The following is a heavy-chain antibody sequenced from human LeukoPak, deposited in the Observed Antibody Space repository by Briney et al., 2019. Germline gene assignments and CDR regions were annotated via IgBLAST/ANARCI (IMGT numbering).Heavy chain of an antibody. CDR1: GFTFSSYG. D-gene: IGHD2-15*01. CDR2: INPDGRTA. V-gene: IGHV3-74*01. CDR3: ARDGVTFCSGGSCYSSSDAFDI. Sequence: GGTLRLSCAASGFTFSSYGMSWVRQGPGKRLLSVSRINPDGRTAHYADSVTGRFTISRDNAKNSLYLQMNSLRAEDTAVYYCARDGVTFCSGGSCYSSSDAFDIWGQGTMVTVSS. J-gene: IGHJ3*02.